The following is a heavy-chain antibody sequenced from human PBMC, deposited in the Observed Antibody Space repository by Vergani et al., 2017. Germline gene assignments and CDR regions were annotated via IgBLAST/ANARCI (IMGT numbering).Heavy chain of an antibody. J-gene: IGHJ3*02. CDR2: ISAYNGNT. Sequence: QVQLVKSGAEVKKPGASVKVSCKASGYTFTSYGINWVRQAPGQGIEWMGWISAYNGNTNYARKPQGRVTMTTDTSPITAYMELWGLRSDDTAVYDCARDPLDYYASGSYYSGPRDGPRPSAFDIWGQGTVVTVSS. D-gene: IGHD3-10*01. CDR3: ARDPLDYYASGSYYSGPRDGPRPSAFDI. CDR1: GYTFTSYG. V-gene: IGHV1-18*01.